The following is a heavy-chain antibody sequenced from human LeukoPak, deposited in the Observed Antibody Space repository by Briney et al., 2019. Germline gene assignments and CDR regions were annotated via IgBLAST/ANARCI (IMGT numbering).Heavy chain of an antibody. CDR2: ISSSSSYI. V-gene: IGHV3-21*01. CDR3: ARDIRVGATTSWYYMDV. D-gene: IGHD1-26*01. J-gene: IGHJ6*03. CDR1: GFTFSSYS. Sequence: GGSLRLSCAASGFTFSSYSMNWVRQAPGKGLEWVSSISSSSSYIYYADSVKGRFTISRDNAKNSLYLQMNSLRAEDTAVYYCARDIRVGATTSWYYMDVWGKGTTVTVSS.